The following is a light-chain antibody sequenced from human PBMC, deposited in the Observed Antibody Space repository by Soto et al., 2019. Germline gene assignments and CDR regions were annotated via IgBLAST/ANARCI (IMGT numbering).Light chain of an antibody. CDR1: QSVRSSH. CDR3: QQYGSSPTWT. J-gene: IGKJ1*01. V-gene: IGKV3-20*01. Sequence: VLTQSPGTLSLSPGERATLSCRASQSVRSSHLAWYQQKPGQPPRLLISRAASRAPGIPDRFSGSGSGTDFTLTISRLEPEDFAVYYCQQYGSSPTWTFGQGTKVDIK. CDR2: RAA.